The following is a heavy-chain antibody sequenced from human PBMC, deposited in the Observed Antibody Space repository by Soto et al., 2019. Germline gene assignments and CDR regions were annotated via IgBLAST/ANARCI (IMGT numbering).Heavy chain of an antibody. Sequence: ASVKVSCKASGYTLTSYAMHWVRQAPGQRLEWMGWINAGNGNTKYSQKFQGRVTITRDTSASTAYMELSSLRSEDTAVYYCAREGAAAGIDYWGQGTLVTVSS. CDR3: AREGAAAGIDY. CDR1: GYTLTSYA. J-gene: IGHJ4*02. D-gene: IGHD6-13*01. CDR2: INAGNGNT. V-gene: IGHV1-3*01.